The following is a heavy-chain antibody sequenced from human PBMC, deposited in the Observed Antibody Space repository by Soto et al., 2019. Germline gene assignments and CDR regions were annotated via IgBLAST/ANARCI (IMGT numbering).Heavy chain of an antibody. CDR2: IYYSGST. CDR3: ARFETQLYCSGGSCYAPPPGQLWLDLLDP. Sequence: SETLSLTCTVSGGSISSSSYYWGWIRQPPGKGLEWIGSIYYSGSTYYNPSLKSRVTISVDTSKNQFSLKLSSVTAADTAVYYCARFETQLYCSGGSCYAPPPGQLWLDLLDPSGQGTLVTVSS. V-gene: IGHV4-39*01. J-gene: IGHJ5*02. D-gene: IGHD2-15*01. CDR1: GGSISSSSYY.